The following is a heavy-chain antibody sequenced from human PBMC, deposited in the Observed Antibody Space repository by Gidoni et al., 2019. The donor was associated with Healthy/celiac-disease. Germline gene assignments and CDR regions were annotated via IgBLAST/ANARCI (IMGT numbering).Heavy chain of an antibody. CDR2: SSGSGGST. D-gene: IGHD3-9*01. CDR1: GFTFSRCA. J-gene: IGHJ4*02. V-gene: IGHV3-23*04. CDR3: AKEGHILTGYYPFDY. Sequence: EVQLVESGGGLVQTGGARRLSCAPSGFTFSRCAMGWVRRAPGKGLDVCSASSGSGGSTYYADSVTGRFTISRDNSKNTLYLQMNSLIAEDTAVYYCAKEGHILTGYYPFDYWGQGTLVTVSS.